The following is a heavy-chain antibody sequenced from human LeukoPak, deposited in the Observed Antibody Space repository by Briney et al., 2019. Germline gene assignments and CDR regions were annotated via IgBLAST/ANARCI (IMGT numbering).Heavy chain of an antibody. D-gene: IGHD4-23*01. CDR3: ARAPRGRWKSYYSGMDV. CDR1: GYTFTGYY. J-gene: IGHJ6*02. CDR2: INPNSGGT. Sequence: ASVKVSCKASGYTFTGYYMHWVRQAPGQGLEWMGWINPNSGGTNYAQKFQGRVTMTRHTSISTPYMELSRLRSDDTAVYYCARAPRGRWKSYYSGMDVWGQGTTVTVSS. V-gene: IGHV1-2*02.